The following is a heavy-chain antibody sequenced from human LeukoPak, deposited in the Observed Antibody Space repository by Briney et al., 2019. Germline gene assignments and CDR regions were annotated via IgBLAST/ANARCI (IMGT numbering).Heavy chain of an antibody. D-gene: IGHD6-6*01. CDR2: IYYSGST. V-gene: IGHV4-59*01. J-gene: IGHJ5*02. CDR1: GGSISSYH. CDR3: ARGIAARPGWFDP. Sequence: VSGGSISSYHWSWIRQPPGKGLEWIGYIYYSGSTNYNPSLKSRVTISVDTSKNQFSLKLSSVTAADTAVYYCARGIAARPGWFDPWGQGTLVTVSS.